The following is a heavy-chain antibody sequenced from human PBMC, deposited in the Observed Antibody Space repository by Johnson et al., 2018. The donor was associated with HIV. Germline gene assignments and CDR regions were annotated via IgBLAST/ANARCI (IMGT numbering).Heavy chain of an antibody. CDR3: ARERDYYDSFWLDHDAFDI. CDR2: ISYDGSNK. J-gene: IGHJ3*02. CDR1: GFSFSSYG. Sequence: QEKLVESGGGVVQPGRSLRLSCAASGFSFSSYGMHWVRQAPGKGLEWVAVISYDGSNKYYADSVKGRFTISRDNSKDTVYLQMNSLRAEDTAVYYCARERDYYDSFWLDHDAFDIWGQGTMVTVSS. V-gene: IGHV3-30*03. D-gene: IGHD3-22*01.